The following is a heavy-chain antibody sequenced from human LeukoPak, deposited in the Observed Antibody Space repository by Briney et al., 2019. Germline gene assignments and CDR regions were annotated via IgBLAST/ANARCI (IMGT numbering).Heavy chain of an antibody. CDR3: ARSSTQQWFYGFDP. D-gene: IGHD6-19*01. CDR1: GGSISSGDYY. J-gene: IGHJ5*02. Sequence: PSGTLSLTCTVSGGSISSGDYYWSWIRQPPGKGLEWIGYIYYSGSTYYNPSLKSRVTISVGTSKNQFSLKLSSVTAADTAVYYCARSSTQQWFYGFDPWGQGTLVTVSS. CDR2: IYYSGST. V-gene: IGHV4-30-4*01.